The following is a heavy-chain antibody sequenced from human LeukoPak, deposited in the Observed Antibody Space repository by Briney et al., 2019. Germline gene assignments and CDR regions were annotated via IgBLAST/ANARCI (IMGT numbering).Heavy chain of an antibody. J-gene: IGHJ4*02. V-gene: IGHV3-49*04. CDR1: GFTFSSYG. D-gene: IGHD2-15*01. CDR2: TRSKAYGGTT. Sequence: GGSLRLSCAASGFTFSSYGMHWVRQAPGKGLEWVGFTRSKAYGGTTEYAASVKGRFTISRDDSKSIAYLQMNSLKTEDTAVYYCTRDGNGRNFDYWGQGTLVTVSS. CDR3: TRDGNGRNFDY.